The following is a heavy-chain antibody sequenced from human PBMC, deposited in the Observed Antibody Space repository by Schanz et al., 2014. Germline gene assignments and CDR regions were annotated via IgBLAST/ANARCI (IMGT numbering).Heavy chain of an antibody. Sequence: QVQLVQSGGEMKKPGASVKVSCKTSGYTFSSYGITWVRQAPGQGLEWMGWISPYNGNTNYAPKVQGRVTVTTDTSTSTAYMELRSLRSDDTAVYYCARGGYSSGWYDRDIAHFDYWGQGTLVTVSS. J-gene: IGHJ4*02. CDR1: GYTFSSYG. CDR3: ARGGYSSGWYDRDIAHFDY. V-gene: IGHV1-18*01. CDR2: ISPYNGNT. D-gene: IGHD6-19*01.